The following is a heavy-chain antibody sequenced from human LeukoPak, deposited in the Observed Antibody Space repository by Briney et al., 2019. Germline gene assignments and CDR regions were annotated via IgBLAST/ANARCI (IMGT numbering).Heavy chain of an antibody. J-gene: IGHJ5*02. D-gene: IGHD3-9*01. CDR2: IDYSGST. Sequence: SETLSLTCTVSGGSISNSIYYWDWIRQPPGKGLEWIGSIDYSGSTYYNPSLKSRVTISVDTPKNQFSLKLSSVTAADTAVYYCASPDYDILTGSWWFDPWGQGTLVTVSS. CDR1: GGSISNSIYY. CDR3: ASPDYDILTGSWWFDP. V-gene: IGHV4-39*01.